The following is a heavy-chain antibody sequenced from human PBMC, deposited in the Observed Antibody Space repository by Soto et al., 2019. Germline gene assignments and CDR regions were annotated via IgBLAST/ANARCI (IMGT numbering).Heavy chain of an antibody. V-gene: IGHV3-30*18. CDR2: ISYDGSNK. CDR3: AKGMGFLFDY. D-gene: IGHD2-8*01. CDR1: GFTFSSYG. Sequence: GGSLRLSCVASGFTFSSYGMHWVRQAPGKGLEWVAVISYDGSNKYYADSVKGRFTISRDNSKNTLYLQVNSLRAEDTAVYYCAKGMGFLFDYWGQGTLVTVSS. J-gene: IGHJ4*02.